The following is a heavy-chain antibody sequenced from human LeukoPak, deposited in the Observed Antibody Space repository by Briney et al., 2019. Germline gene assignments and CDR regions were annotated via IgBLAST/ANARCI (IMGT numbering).Heavy chain of an antibody. CDR3: LRGDRRDY. CDR1: GFTFNTYS. Sequence: GGSLRLSCEASGFTFNTYSMNWARQAPGTGLEWVSSIDSSGGYMLYADSVKGRFIISRDNAKDSLYLQMNSLRVEDTAVYYCLRGDRRDYWGQGTLVTVSS. CDR2: IDSSGGYM. V-gene: IGHV3-21*06. J-gene: IGHJ4*02.